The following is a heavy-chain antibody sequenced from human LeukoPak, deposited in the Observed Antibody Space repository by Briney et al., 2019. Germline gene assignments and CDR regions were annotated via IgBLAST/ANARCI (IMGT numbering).Heavy chain of an antibody. Sequence: ASVKVSCKASGGTFSSYAISWVRQAPGQGLEWMGGIIPIFGTGNYGRKFQGRVTITADESTSTAYMELSSLRSEDTAVYYCARVSSYDSSGFDYWGQGTLVTVSS. CDR1: GGTFSSYA. V-gene: IGHV1-69*13. J-gene: IGHJ4*02. CDR3: ARVSSYDSSGFDY. CDR2: IIPIFGTG. D-gene: IGHD3-22*01.